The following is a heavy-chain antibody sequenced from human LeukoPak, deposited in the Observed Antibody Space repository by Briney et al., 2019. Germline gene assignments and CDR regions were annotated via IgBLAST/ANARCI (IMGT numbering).Heavy chain of an antibody. CDR3: AREILAPGKTHDY. CDR2: INDDGSAT. V-gene: IGHV3-74*01. Sequence: GGSLRLSCAASGFTFSNYWMHWVRQVPGKGLVWVSRINDDGSATFYADSVKGRFTVSRDNAKNTLFLQINSLRAEDTAVYYCAREILAPGKTHDYWGQGTLVTVSS. J-gene: IGHJ4*02. CDR1: GFTFSNYW.